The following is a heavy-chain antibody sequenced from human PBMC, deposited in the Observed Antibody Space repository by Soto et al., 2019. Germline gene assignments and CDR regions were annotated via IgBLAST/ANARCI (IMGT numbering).Heavy chain of an antibody. J-gene: IGHJ5*02. CDR2: MNPNSGHT. CDR1: GYTFTSHD. V-gene: IGHV1-8*01. D-gene: IGHD2-2*01. CDR3: ASDMSTT. Sequence: QVQLVQSGAEVKKPGASVKVSCKASGYTFTSHDINLMRQTTGQGLEWMGWMNPNSGHTNYAQNFQGRVTMTRDTSISTAYMELTNLRSEDSAIYYCASDMSTTWGQGTLVTVSS.